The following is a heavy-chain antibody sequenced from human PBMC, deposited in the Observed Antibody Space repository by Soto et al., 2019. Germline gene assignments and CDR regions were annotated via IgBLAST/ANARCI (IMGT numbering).Heavy chain of an antibody. J-gene: IGHJ5*02. Sequence: PGESLKISCKGPGYGFTNYWIGWVRQMPGKGLEWMGMVYPDDSDTKYSPSFQGQVTFSADKSIHTAYLQWSSLKASDTAIYYCARLEWLSLAAWFDPWGQGTLVTVSS. CDR2: VYPDDSDT. CDR1: GYGFTNYW. D-gene: IGHD3-3*01. V-gene: IGHV5-51*01. CDR3: ARLEWLSLAAWFDP.